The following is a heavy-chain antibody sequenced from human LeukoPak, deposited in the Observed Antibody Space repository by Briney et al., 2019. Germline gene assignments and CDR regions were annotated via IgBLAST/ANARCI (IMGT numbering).Heavy chain of an antibody. V-gene: IGHV1-8*01. CDR1: GYTFTSYD. CDR2: MNPNSGNT. Sequence: GASVKVSCKASGYTFTSYDINWVRQATGQGLEWMGWMNPNSGNTGYAQKFQGRVTMTRNTSISTAYMELSSLRSEDTAVYYCATPSHSYGLQFDYWGQGTLVTVSS. CDR3: ATPSHSYGLQFDY. D-gene: IGHD5-18*01. J-gene: IGHJ4*02.